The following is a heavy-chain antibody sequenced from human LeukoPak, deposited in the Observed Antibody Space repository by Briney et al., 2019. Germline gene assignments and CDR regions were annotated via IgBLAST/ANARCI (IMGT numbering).Heavy chain of an antibody. J-gene: IGHJ4*02. CDR3: AKVKESSWYFDY. V-gene: IGHV3-23*01. Sequence: GGSLRLSCAASGFTFSSYAMSWVRQAPGKGLEWVSAISGSGGSTYYADSVKGRFTISKDNSKNTLYLQMNSLRAEDTAVYYCAKVKESSWYFDYWGQGTLVTVSS. CDR1: GFTFSSYA. CDR2: ISGSGGST. D-gene: IGHD6-13*01.